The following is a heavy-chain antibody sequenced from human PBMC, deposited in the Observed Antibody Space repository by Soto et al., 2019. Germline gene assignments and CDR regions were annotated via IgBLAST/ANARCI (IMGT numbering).Heavy chain of an antibody. D-gene: IGHD3-16*01. J-gene: IGHJ2*01. Sequence: SETLSLTCTVSGGSISSSSYYWGWIRQPPGKGLEWIGSIYYSGSTYYNPSLKSRVTISVDTSKNRFSLKLSSVTAADTAVYYCARRLGNWYFDLWGRGTLVTVSS. CDR2: IYYSGST. CDR3: ARRLGNWYFDL. CDR1: GGSISSSSYY. V-gene: IGHV4-39*01.